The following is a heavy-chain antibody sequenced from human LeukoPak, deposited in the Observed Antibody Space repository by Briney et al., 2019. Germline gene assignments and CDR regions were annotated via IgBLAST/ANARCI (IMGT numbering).Heavy chain of an antibody. J-gene: IGHJ5*02. CDR1: GFTFSSYS. V-gene: IGHV3-21*01. CDR2: ISSSISYI. D-gene: IGHD6-13*01. CDR3: ARDYGSSWAIWFDP. Sequence: GGSLRLSCAASGFTFSSYSMNWVRQAPGKGLEWVSSISSSISYIYYADSVKGRFTISRDNAKNSLYLQMNSLRAEDTAVYYCARDYGSSWAIWFDPWGQGTLVTVSS.